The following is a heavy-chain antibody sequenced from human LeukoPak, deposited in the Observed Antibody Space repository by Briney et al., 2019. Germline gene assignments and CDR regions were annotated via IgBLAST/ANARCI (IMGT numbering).Heavy chain of an antibody. CDR3: ARRGIGYCSGGSCYDY. D-gene: IGHD2-15*01. Sequence: GESLKISCQGSGYSFTSYWISWVRQMPGKGLEWMGRIGPSDSYTNYSPSFQGHVTISADKSISTAYLQWSSLKASDTAMYYCARRGIGYCSGGSCYDYWGQGTLVTVSS. CDR1: GYSFTSYW. CDR2: IGPSDSYT. J-gene: IGHJ4*02. V-gene: IGHV5-10-1*01.